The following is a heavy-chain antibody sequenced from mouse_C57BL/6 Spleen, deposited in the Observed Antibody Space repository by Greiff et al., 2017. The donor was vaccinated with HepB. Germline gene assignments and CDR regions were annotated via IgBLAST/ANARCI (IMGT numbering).Heavy chain of an antibody. Sequence: EVKLVESGGGLVKPGGSLKLSCAASGFTFSDYGMHWVRQAPEKGLEWVAYISSGSSTIYYADTVKGRFTISRDNAKNTLFLQMTSLRSEDTAMYYCAREASYWGQGTQVTVSA. CDR1: GFTFSDYG. V-gene: IGHV5-17*01. CDR3: AREASY. J-gene: IGHJ3*01. D-gene: IGHD3-2*02. CDR2: ISSGSSTI.